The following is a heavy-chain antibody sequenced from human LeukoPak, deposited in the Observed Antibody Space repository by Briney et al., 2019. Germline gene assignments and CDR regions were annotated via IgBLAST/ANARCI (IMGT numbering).Heavy chain of an antibody. V-gene: IGHV4-34*01. D-gene: IGHD5-18*01. CDR3: ARGTSTDTAMVTYYYYYMDV. CDR2: INHSGST. J-gene: IGHJ6*03. CDR1: GGSFSGYY. Sequence: SETLSLTCAVYGGSFSGYYWSWIRQPPGKGLEWIGEINHSGSTNYNPSLKSRVTISVDTSKNQFSLKLSSVTAADTAVYYCARGTSTDTAMVTYYYYYMDVWGKGTTVTVSS.